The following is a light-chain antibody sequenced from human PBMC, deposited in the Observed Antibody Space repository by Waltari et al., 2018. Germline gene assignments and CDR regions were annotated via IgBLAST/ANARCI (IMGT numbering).Light chain of an antibody. CDR3: QQRSNWLRAYT. CDR2: DAS. V-gene: IGKV3-11*01. J-gene: IGKJ2*01. CDR1: QSVSSY. Sequence: EIVLTQSPATLSLSPGERATLSCRASQSVSSYLAWYQQKPGQAPRLRIYDASNRATGIPARFSGSGSGTDFTLTISSLEPEDFAVYYCQQRSNWLRAYTFGQGTKLEIK.